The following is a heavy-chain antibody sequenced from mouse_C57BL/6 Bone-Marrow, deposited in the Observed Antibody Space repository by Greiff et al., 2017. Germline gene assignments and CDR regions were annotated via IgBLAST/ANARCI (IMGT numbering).Heavy chain of an antibody. CDR3: TRPDYYGSSYGFAY. V-gene: IGHV1-5*01. D-gene: IGHD1-1*01. J-gene: IGHJ3*01. Sequence: EVQLQQSGTVLARPGASVKMSCKTSGYTFTSYWMHWVKQRPGQGLEWIGAIYPGNSDTSYNQKFKGKAKLTAVTSASTAYMELSSLTNEDSAVYYCTRPDYYGSSYGFAYWGQGTLVTVSA. CDR1: GYTFTSYW. CDR2: IYPGNSDT.